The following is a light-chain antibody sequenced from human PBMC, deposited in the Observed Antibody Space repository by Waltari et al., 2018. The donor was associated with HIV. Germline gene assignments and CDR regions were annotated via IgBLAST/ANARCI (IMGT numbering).Light chain of an antibody. CDR2: DNE. CDR3: GTWDSRLSAVV. V-gene: IGLV1-51*01. J-gene: IGLJ1*01. CDR1: SSNIGNSY. Sequence: QSVLTQPPSVSAAPGQKVTISCSGSSSNIGNSYLSWYQQLPGTAPNLLIYDNETRPSGMPDRFSGSNSGTSATLGITGLQTGDEADYSCGTWDSRLSAVVFGTVTKVTVL.